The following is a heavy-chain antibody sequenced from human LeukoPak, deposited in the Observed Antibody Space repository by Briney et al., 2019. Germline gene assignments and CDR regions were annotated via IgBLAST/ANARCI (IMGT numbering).Heavy chain of an antibody. CDR3: STERGSDPVLYYGMDV. V-gene: IGHV1-2*02. D-gene: IGHD3-10*01. CDR2: INPNSGGT. CDR1: GYTFTSYG. Sequence: ASVKVSCKASGYTFTSYGISWVRQAPGQGLEWMGWINPNSGGTNYAQKFQGRVTMTRDTSISTAYMELSRLRSDDTAVYYCSTERGSDPVLYYGMDVWGQGTTVTVSS. J-gene: IGHJ6*02.